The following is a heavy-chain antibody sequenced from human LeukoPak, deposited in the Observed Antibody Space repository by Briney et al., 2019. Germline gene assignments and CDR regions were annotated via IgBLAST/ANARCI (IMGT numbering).Heavy chain of an antibody. J-gene: IGHJ3*02. Sequence: ASVKVSCKASGYTFTSYGISWVRQAPGQGLEWMGWISAYNGNTNYAQKLQGRVTMTTDTSTSTAYMELRSLRSDDTAVYYCARPYNFWSGYDAFDIWGQGTRVTVSS. CDR3: ARPYNFWSGYDAFDI. CDR2: ISAYNGNT. D-gene: IGHD3-3*01. V-gene: IGHV1-18*01. CDR1: GYTFTSYG.